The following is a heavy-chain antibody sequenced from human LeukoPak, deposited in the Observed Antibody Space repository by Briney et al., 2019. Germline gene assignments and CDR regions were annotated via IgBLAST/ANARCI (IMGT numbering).Heavy chain of an antibody. CDR2: IYSGGST. CDR1: GFTVSSNY. V-gene: IGHV3-66*01. J-gene: IGHJ2*01. CDR3: ARDGGGYGYGRYWYFDL. D-gene: IGHD5-18*01. Sequence: GGSLRLSCAASGFTVSSNYMSWIRQAPGKGLEWVSVIYSGGSTYYADSVKGRFTISRDNSKNTLYLQMNSLRAEDTAAYYCARDGGGYGYGRYWYFDLWGRGTLVTVSS.